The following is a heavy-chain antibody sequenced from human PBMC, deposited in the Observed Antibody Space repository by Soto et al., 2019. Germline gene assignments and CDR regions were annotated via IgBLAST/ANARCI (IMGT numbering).Heavy chain of an antibody. V-gene: IGHV1-18*01. CDR2: ISAYSGKT. CDR3: ARTGEQRLDS. CDR1: GYTFSNYG. D-gene: IGHD3-16*01. J-gene: IGHJ4*02. Sequence: QVHLVQAGAEVKKPGASVRVSCKASGYTFSNYGISWVRQAPGQGLEWMGWISAYSGKTNYAQSLQVRVTMTTDTSTNTPYMESRSLTSDDTAVYYCARTGEQRLDSWGQGTRVTVSS.